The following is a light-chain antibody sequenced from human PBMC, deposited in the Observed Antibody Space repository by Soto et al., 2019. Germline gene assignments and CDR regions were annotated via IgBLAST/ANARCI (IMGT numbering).Light chain of an antibody. CDR2: EVS. CDR3: SSHGGANNFYV. V-gene: IGLV2-8*01. CDR1: SSDLGAYNY. J-gene: IGLJ1*01. Sequence: QSVLTQPPSASGSPGQSVTISCTGTSSDLGAYNYVSWYQQHRGKVPKLMIYEVSKRPSGVPDLFSASKSGNTASLTVSGLPAEDEADYYCSSHGGANNFYVFGTGTKVTV.